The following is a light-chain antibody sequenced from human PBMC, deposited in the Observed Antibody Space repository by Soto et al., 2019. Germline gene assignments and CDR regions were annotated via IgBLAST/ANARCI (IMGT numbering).Light chain of an antibody. CDR1: SSNIGSNY. CDR3: AAWDDSLSGPCVV. CDR2: RNN. J-gene: IGLJ2*01. V-gene: IGLV1-47*01. Sequence: QSVLTQPPSASGTPGRRVTISCSGSSSNIGSNYVYWYQQLPGTAPKLLIYRNNQRPSGVPDRFSGSKSGTSASLAISGLRSEDEADYYCAAWDDSLSGPCVVFGGGTKLTVL.